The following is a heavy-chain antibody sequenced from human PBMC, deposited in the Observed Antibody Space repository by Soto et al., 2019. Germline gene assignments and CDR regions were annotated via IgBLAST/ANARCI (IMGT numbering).Heavy chain of an antibody. J-gene: IGHJ4*02. CDR2: ISGDAGRT. CDR1: GFTYVKYA. V-gene: IGHV3-23*01. Sequence: EVQLLESGGALVQPGGSLRLSCEASGFTYVKYAMSWVRQAPGKGLEWVSGISGDAGRTFYADSVKGRFTISRDNSKNTVYLQMNSLRVEYTAVYYCVKDTVVVINGGDFDYWGQGTLVTVSS. CDR3: VKDTVVVINGGDFDY. D-gene: IGHD3-22*01.